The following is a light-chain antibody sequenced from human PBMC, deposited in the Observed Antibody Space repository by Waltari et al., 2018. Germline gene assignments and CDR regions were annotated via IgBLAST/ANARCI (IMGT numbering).Light chain of an antibody. CDR3: CSYAGVHTFWL. CDR2: DVN. J-gene: IGLJ3*02. Sequence: QSALTQPPSVSGSPEQSVTLPCTGSTSDVGGYNSVSWYQQHPGKAPKLIIFDVNQRPSGVPDRFSGSKSGNTASLTISGLRPEDEADYHCCSYAGVHTFWLFGGGTKLTVL. V-gene: IGLV2-11*01. CDR1: TSDVGGYNS.